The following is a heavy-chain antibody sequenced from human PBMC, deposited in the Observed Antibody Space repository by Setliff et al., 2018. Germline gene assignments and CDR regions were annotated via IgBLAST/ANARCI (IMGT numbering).Heavy chain of an antibody. V-gene: IGHV5-51*01. CDR2: IYPDDSDT. J-gene: IGHJ3*02. CDR1: GYSFTSHW. CDR3: ASTVAYRDSTACPPAFDI. Sequence: GESLKISCKASGYSFTSHWIAWVRQMPGKGLEWMGIIYPDDSDTRCSPSFQGQVTISADKSISTAYLQWGSLKASDTAMYYCASTVAYRDSTACPPAFDIWGQGTMVTVSS. D-gene: IGHD2-21*01.